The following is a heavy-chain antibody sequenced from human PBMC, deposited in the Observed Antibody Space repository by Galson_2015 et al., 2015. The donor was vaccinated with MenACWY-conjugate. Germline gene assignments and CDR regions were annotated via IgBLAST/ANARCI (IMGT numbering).Heavy chain of an antibody. CDR3: ATRVSSYCSSTSCYRGAFDI. CDR1: GYTFTSYA. J-gene: IGHJ3*02. V-gene: IGHV1-3*01. CDR2: INAGNGNT. Sequence: SVKVSCKASGYTFTSYAMHWVRQAPGQRLEWMGWINAGNGNTKYSQKFQGRVTMTEDTSTDTAYMELSSLRSEDTAVYYCATRVSSYCSSTSCYRGAFDIRGQGTMVTVSS. D-gene: IGHD2-2*01.